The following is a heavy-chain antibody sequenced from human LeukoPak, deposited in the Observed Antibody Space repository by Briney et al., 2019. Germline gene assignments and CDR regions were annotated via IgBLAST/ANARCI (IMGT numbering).Heavy chain of an antibody. CDR3: AREEYTNGYYFDY. V-gene: IGHV3-74*01. J-gene: IGHJ4*02. Sequence: GGSLRLSCAASGFTFSTYWMHWVRQAPGKGLVWVSRINTEGSTTDYADSVKGRFTISRDSAKNTLDLQMNSLRAEDTAVYYCAREEYTNGYYFDYWGQGTLVTVSS. D-gene: IGHD2/OR15-2a*01. CDR2: INTEGSTT. CDR1: GFTFSTYW.